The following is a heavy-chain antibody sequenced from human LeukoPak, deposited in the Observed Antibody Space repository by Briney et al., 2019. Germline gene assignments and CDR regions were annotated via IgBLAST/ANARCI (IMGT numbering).Heavy chain of an antibody. CDR3: ARDSVTTVTTGYFDY. V-gene: IGHV3-48*02. Sequence: GGSLRLSCAASGFTFSSYSMNWVRQAPGKGLEWVSYISSGSSTIYYADSVKGRFTMSRDNAKNSLYLQMNSLRDEDTAVYYCARDSVTTVTTGYFDYWGQGTVVTVSS. J-gene: IGHJ4*02. CDR2: ISSGSSTI. D-gene: IGHD4-17*01. CDR1: GFTFSSYS.